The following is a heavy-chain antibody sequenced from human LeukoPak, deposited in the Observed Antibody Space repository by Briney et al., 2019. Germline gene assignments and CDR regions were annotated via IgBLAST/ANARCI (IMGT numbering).Heavy chain of an antibody. Sequence: GASVKVSCKASGYTFTGYYMHWVRQAPGQGLEWMGWINPNSGGTNYAQKFQDRVTMTRDTSISTAYMELSRLRSDDTAVYYCARDYYDSSGYYYLLLYYFDYWGQGTLVTVSS. J-gene: IGHJ4*02. CDR2: INPNSGGT. CDR3: ARDYYDSSGYYYLLLYYFDY. D-gene: IGHD3-22*01. V-gene: IGHV1-2*02. CDR1: GYTFTGYY.